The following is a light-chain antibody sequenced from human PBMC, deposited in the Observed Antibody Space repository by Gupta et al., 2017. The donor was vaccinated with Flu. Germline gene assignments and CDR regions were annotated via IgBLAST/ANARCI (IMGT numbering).Light chain of an antibody. CDR1: TSDIGDYKY. J-gene: IGLJ3*02. CDR3: SSYTKINTLL. V-gene: IGLV2-14*01. Sequence: QSALTQPASVSGSPGQSITISCTGATSDIGDYKYVSWYQHHPGKAPKLIIYEVHNRPSGISTRFSGSKPGYTASLTISGLQAEDEAHYYCSSYTKINTLLFGGGTKLTVL. CDR2: EVH.